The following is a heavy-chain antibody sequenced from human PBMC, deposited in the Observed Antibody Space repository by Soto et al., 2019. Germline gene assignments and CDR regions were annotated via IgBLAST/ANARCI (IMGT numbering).Heavy chain of an antibody. J-gene: IGHJ6*02. D-gene: IGHD6-6*01. CDR1: GDSVSSSSAA. CDR2: TYYRSKWYY. V-gene: IGHV6-1*01. Sequence: SQTLSLTCAISGDSVSSSSAAWSWIRHSPSRGLEWLGRTYYRSKWYYGYAVSVKSRITIKPDTSKNQFSLQLNSVTPEDTAVYYCARIHSSSSSDMDVWGQGTTVTVSS. CDR3: ARIHSSSSSDMDV.